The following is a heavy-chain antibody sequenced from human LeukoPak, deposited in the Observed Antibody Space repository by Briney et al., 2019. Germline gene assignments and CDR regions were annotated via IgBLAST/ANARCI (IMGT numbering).Heavy chain of an antibody. J-gene: IGHJ1*01. CDR3: TRVGCSGGSCYSTQYFQH. Sequence: GGSLRLSCTASGFTFGDYVMSWVRQAPGKGLEWVGFIRSKAYGGTTEYAASVKGRFTISRDDSKSIAYLQMNSLKTEDTAVYYCTRVGCSGGSCYSTQYFQHWGQGTLVTVSS. CDR2: IRSKAYGGTT. D-gene: IGHD2-15*01. CDR1: GFTFGDYV. V-gene: IGHV3-49*04.